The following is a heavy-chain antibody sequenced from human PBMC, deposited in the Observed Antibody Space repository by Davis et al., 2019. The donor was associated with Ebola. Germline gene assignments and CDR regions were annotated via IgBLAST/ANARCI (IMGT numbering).Heavy chain of an antibody. Sequence: MPSETLSLTCTVSGGSISSYYWSWIRQPPGKGLEWIGYIYYSGSTNYNPSLKSRVTISVDTSKDQFSLKLSSVTAADTAVYYCASRQAAPDRGPWFDPWGQGTLVTVSS. V-gene: IGHV4-59*08. CDR1: GGSISSYY. D-gene: IGHD6-13*01. CDR3: ASRQAAPDRGPWFDP. J-gene: IGHJ5*02. CDR2: IYYSGST.